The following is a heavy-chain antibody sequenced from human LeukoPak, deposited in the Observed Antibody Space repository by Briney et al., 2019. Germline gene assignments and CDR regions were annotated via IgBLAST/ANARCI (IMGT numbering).Heavy chain of an antibody. CDR1: GVTFSSYS. J-gene: IGHJ4*02. D-gene: IGHD3-22*01. CDR2: ISLDGSDK. CDR3: ARGRYYYDSSGYYFDY. Sequence: PGRSLRLSCAASGVTFSSYSMHWVRQAPGKGLEWVAVISLDGSDKYYADSVKGRITISRDKSNKTLYLQMNSLGAEDTAVYYCARGRYYYDSSGYYFDYWGQGTLVTVSS. V-gene: IGHV3-30*01.